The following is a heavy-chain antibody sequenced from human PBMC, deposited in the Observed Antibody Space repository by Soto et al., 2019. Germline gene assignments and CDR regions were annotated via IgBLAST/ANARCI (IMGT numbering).Heavy chain of an antibody. Sequence: ASVNVSCTASGYTFTSFYMHWVRQAPGQGLEWMGIINPSGGSTTYAQKFQGRVTMTRDTSTRTVYMELSSLRSEDTAVYYCARVRTTIFGVVITYFDYWGQGTLVTVSS. V-gene: IGHV1-46*01. CDR2: INPSGGST. CDR3: ARVRTTIFGVVITYFDY. CDR1: GYTFTSFY. D-gene: IGHD3-3*01. J-gene: IGHJ4*02.